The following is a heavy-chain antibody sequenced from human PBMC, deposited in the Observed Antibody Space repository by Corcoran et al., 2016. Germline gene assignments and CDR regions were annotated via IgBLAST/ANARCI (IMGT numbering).Heavy chain of an antibody. CDR3: AREIGAYDFWSGAYYFDY. CDR2: IKQDGSEK. J-gene: IGHJ4*02. CDR1: GFTFSSYW. D-gene: IGHD3-3*01. Sequence: EVQLVESGGGLVQPGGSLRLSCAASGFTFSSYWMSWVRQAPGKGLEWVATIKQDGSEKYYVDSVKGRFTISRDNAKNSLYLQMNSLRAEDTAVYYCAREIGAYDFWSGAYYFDYWGQGTLVTVSS. V-gene: IGHV3-7*03.